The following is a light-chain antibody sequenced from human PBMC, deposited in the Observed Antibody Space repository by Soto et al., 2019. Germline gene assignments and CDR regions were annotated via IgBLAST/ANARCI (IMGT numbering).Light chain of an antibody. J-gene: IGLJ1*01. V-gene: IGLV2-14*01. CDR3: SSYTSTTNIYV. CDR2: EVK. CDR1: RSDVGSYDY. Sequence: QSVLTQPASVSGSPGQSITISCTGSRSDVGSYDYVSWYQQYPGKAPKVIIYEVKYRPSGISDRLSASKSGNTASLTTSGLQAEDEAEYFCSSYTSTTNIYVFGSGTKVTVL.